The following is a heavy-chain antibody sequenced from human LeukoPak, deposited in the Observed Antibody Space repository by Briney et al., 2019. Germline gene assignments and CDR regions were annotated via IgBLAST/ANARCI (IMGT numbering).Heavy chain of an antibody. V-gene: IGHV3-66*01. CDR3: ASDYYGSGRGGAFDI. Sequence: PGGSLRLACAASAFTISYNYMSWVRQAPGKVLEWVSIIYSCGNTYYADSVKGRFTISRDNSKNTLYLQMNSLRAEDTAVYYCASDYYGSGRGGAFDIWGQGTMVTVSS. J-gene: IGHJ3*02. CDR1: AFTISYNY. D-gene: IGHD3-10*01. CDR2: IYSCGNT.